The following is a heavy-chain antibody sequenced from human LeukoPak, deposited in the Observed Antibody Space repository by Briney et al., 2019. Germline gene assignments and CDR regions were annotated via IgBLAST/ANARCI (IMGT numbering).Heavy chain of an antibody. V-gene: IGHV3-21*01. D-gene: IGHD3-10*01. CDR1: GFTFSSYS. J-gene: IGHJ4*02. CDR2: ISSSSSYI. Sequence: GGSLRLSCAASGFTFSSYSMNWVRQAPGKGLEWVSSISSSSSYIYYADSVKGRFTISRDNAKNSLYLQMNSLRAEDTAVYYCARAWLWFGELQFDYWGQGTLVTVSS. CDR3: ARAWLWFGELQFDY.